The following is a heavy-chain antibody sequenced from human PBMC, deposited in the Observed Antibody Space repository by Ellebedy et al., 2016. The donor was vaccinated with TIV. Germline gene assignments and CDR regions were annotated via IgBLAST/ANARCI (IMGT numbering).Heavy chain of an antibody. D-gene: IGHD2-2*01. V-gene: IGHV3-7*01. Sequence: GESLKISCAASGFTFSSYWMSWVRQAPGKGLEWVANIKQDGSEKDYVDLVKGRFTISRDNAKNSLYLQMNNLRVEDTAVYYCARGGCSSTSCPPWYYYYVMDVWGQGTTVTVSS. CDR1: GFTFSSYW. CDR3: ARGGCSSTSCPPWYYYYVMDV. J-gene: IGHJ6*02. CDR2: IKQDGSEK.